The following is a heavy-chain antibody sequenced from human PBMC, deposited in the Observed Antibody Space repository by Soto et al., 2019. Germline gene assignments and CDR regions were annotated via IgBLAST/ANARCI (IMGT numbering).Heavy chain of an antibody. J-gene: IGHJ6*02. D-gene: IGHD5-18*01. CDR2: ISGSGGST. CDR1: GFTFSIYA. CDR3: AKRNRGYSYGYTISPKNYYYGMDV. V-gene: IGHV3-23*01. Sequence: GSLRLSGAASGFTFSIYAMSWVRQAPGKGLEWVSAISGSGGSTYYADSVKGRFTISRDNSKNTLYLQMNSLRAEDTAVYYCAKRNRGYSYGYTISPKNYYYGMDVWGQGTTVTVSS.